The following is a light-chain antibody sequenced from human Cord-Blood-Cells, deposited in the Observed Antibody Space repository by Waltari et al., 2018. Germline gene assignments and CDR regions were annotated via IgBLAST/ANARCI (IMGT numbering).Light chain of an antibody. CDR2: AAY. J-gene: IGKJ3*01. CDR3: QQSYSTPFT. V-gene: IGKV1-39*01. Sequence: DIQMTQSPSSLSASVGDRVTLTCRASQSISSYLNWYQQKPGKAPKLLIYAAYSLQSGVPSRFSGSGSGTDVTLTISSLQPEDFATYDGQQSYSTPFTFGPGTKVDIK. CDR1: QSISSY.